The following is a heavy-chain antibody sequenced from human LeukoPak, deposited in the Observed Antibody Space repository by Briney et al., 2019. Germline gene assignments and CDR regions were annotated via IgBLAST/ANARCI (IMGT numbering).Heavy chain of an antibody. CDR2: IYPGDSDT. V-gene: IGHV5-51*01. Sequence: LGESLKISCKGSGYIFTNYWIGWVRQMPGKGLEWMGIIYPGDSDTRYSPSFQGQVTISADKSISTAYLQWSSLKASDTAMYYCARHPAGGYSSGWSLDYWGQGTLVTVSS. J-gene: IGHJ4*02. CDR1: GYIFTNYW. D-gene: IGHD6-19*01. CDR3: ARHPAGGYSSGWSLDY.